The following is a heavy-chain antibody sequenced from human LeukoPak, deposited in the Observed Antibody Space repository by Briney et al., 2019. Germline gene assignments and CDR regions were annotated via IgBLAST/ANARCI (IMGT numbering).Heavy chain of an antibody. J-gene: IGHJ5*02. CDR3: ARDGPYYHGSNWFDP. CDR1: GGSISSYY. Sequence: SETLSLTCTVSGGSISSYYWSWIRQPPGKGLEWIGYIYYSGSTYYNASLKSRVTMSVDTSKNQFSLKLSSVTASDTAVYYCARDGPYYHGSNWFDPWGQGTLVTVSS. V-gene: IGHV4-59*01. CDR2: IYYSGST. D-gene: IGHD3-10*01.